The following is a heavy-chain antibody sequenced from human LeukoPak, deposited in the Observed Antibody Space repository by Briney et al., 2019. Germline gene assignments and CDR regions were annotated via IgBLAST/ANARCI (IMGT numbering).Heavy chain of an antibody. V-gene: IGHV1-69*04. J-gene: IGHJ4*02. Sequence: EASVKVSCKASGGTFSSYAISWVRQAPGQGLEWMGRIIPILGIANYAQKFQGRVTITADKSTSTAYMELSSLRSEDTAVYYCARDCSGGSCYLTVPDYWGQGTLVTVSS. CDR3: ARDCSGGSCYLTVPDY. CDR1: GGTFSSYA. D-gene: IGHD2-15*01. CDR2: IIPILGIA.